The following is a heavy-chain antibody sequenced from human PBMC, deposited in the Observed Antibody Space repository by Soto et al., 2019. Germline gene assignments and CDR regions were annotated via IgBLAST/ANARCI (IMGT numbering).Heavy chain of an antibody. CDR1: GFTFSSYA. D-gene: IGHD2-2*01. Sequence: EVQLLESGGGLVQPGGSLRLSCAASGFTFSSYAMKWVRQAPGKGLEWVSLIGESGTPTDYADSVKGRFTISRDNSGNTLFLEMYSLRAEDTAVYDCARYIPGVRYYGMDVWGQGTTVTVSS. V-gene: IGHV3-23*01. CDR3: ARYIPGVRYYGMDV. J-gene: IGHJ6*02. CDR2: IGESGTPT.